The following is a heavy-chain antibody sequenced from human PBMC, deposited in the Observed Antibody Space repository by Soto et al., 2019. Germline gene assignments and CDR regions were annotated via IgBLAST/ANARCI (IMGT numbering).Heavy chain of an antibody. CDR2: ISHNDEPKI. CDR1: GFSFKNYA. Sequence: GGSLRLSCAASGFSFKNYAFHWVRQAPGKGLEWVALISHNDEPKIFYADSVQGRFTISRDNFKNTVYLQMNSLRDEDTSVYHCARGVRAETYYNAFDYWGQGTQVTVSS. CDR3: ARGVRAETYYNAFDY. V-gene: IGHV3-30-3*01. D-gene: IGHD3-10*01. J-gene: IGHJ4*01.